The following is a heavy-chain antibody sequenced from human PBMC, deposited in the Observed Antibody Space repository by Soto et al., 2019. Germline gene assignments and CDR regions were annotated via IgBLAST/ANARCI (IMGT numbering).Heavy chain of an antibody. CDR3: ARVDMATTRIDY. J-gene: IGHJ4*02. CDR2: INHSGST. Sequence: SEALSRTCAGYGGSFSGYYWSWIRQPPGKGLEWIGEINHSGSTNYNPSLKSRVTISVDTSKNQFSLKMSSVTAAYTAVYNCARVDMATTRIDYWGQGTLVSAS. V-gene: IGHV4-34*01. D-gene: IGHD5-12*01. CDR1: GGSFSGYY.